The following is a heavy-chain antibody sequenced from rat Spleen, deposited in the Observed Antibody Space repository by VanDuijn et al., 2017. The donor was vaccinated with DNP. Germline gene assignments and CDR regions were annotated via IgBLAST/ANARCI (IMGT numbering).Heavy chain of an antibody. J-gene: IGHJ4*01. CDR1: GFSFRYYG. CDR2: ISSGADNT. CDR3: ARHGEVHLRYAMDA. Sequence: EVQLVASGGGLVQPGRSLKLSCTASGFSFRYYGMAWVRQAPTKGLEWVASISSGADNTYYRDSVKGRFTISRDNGKNTQYLQMDSLRSEETATYYCARHGEVHLRYAMDAWGQGTSVTVSS. D-gene: IGHD2-1*01. V-gene: IGHV5S13*01.